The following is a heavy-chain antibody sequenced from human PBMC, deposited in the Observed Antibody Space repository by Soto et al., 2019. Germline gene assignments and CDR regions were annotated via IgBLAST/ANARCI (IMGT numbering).Heavy chain of an antibody. CDR3: THILVGAASYFQYYSMGF. Sequence: QISLKESGPTLVKPTQTLTLTCTFSGFSLSTNAVGVSWIRQPPGKALGWLALIYWNDDKRYSASLKSRRTTTKDTTKIQVVLIMTSLNPMHTATYYCTHILVGAASYFQYYSMGFWGQGTTVTVSS. J-gene: IGHJ6*02. CDR2: IYWNDDK. D-gene: IGHD1-26*01. V-gene: IGHV2-5*01. CDR1: GFSLSTNAVG.